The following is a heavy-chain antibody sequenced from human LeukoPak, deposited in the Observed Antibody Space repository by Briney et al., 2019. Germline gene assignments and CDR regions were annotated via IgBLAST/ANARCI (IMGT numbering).Heavy chain of an antibody. Sequence: SETLSLTCTVSGGSISSGGYYWSWIRQHPGNGLEWIGYIYYSGSTYYNPSLKSRVTISVDTSKNQFSLKLSSVTAADTAVYYCAREKENYLDYWGQGTLVTVSS. J-gene: IGHJ4*02. CDR2: IYYSGST. CDR3: AREKENYLDY. CDR1: GGSISSGGYY. V-gene: IGHV4-31*03.